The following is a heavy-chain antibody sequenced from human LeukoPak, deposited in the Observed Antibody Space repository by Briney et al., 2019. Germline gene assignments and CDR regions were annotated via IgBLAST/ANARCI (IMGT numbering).Heavy chain of an antibody. Sequence: SETLSLTCTVSGGSISSYYWSWIRKPPGKGLEWIGYIYYSGSTNYNPSLKSRVTISVDTSKNQFSLKLSSVTAADTAVYYCARVGRTFYSSGSDVWGQGTMVTVSS. J-gene: IGHJ3*01. V-gene: IGHV4-59*01. CDR2: IYYSGST. CDR3: ARVGRTFYSSGSDV. CDR1: GGSISSYY. D-gene: IGHD6-19*01.